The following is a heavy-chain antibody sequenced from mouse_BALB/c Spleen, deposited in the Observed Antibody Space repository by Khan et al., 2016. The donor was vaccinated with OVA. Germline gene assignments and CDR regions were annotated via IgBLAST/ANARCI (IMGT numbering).Heavy chain of an antibody. CDR1: GFNFTDSY. CDR2: IDPPNGNT. CDR3: AGMAEK. J-gene: IGHJ2*01. Sequence: VQLKESGAELVKSGATVKLSCTASGFNFTDSYMHWVKQRPEQGLEWIGRIDPPNGNTKYDPKFQGKATITADTSSNTAYLQLSSLTSEDSAVYYCAGMAEKWGQGTTLTVSS. V-gene: IGHV14-3*02.